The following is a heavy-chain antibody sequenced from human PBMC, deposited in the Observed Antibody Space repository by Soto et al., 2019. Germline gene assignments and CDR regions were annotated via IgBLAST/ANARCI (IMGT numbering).Heavy chain of an antibody. Sequence: SVKVSCKASGGTFSSYAISWVRQAPGQGLEWMGGIIPIFGTANYAQKFQGRVTITADESTSTAYMELSSLRSEDTAVYYCARVLRYCSGGSCYSSDYYYMDVWGQGTMVTVSS. CDR2: IIPIFGTA. CDR1: GGTFSSYA. J-gene: IGHJ6*03. D-gene: IGHD2-15*01. V-gene: IGHV1-69*13. CDR3: ARVLRYCSGGSCYSSDYYYMDV.